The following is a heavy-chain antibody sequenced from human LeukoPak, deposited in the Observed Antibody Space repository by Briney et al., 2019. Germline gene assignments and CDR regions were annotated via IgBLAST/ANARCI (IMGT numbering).Heavy chain of an antibody. D-gene: IGHD6-13*01. CDR2: ITSRSSYT. CDR3: ARDPIASAASGGDS. Sequence: PGGSLRLSCAASEFTFSSYAMSWVRQAPGQGLEWVSSITSRSSYTYYADSMKGRFTISRDNAKNSLYLQMNSLRAEDTAIYYCARDPIASAASGGDSWGQGTLVTVSS. J-gene: IGHJ4*02. V-gene: IGHV3-21*01. CDR1: EFTFSSYA.